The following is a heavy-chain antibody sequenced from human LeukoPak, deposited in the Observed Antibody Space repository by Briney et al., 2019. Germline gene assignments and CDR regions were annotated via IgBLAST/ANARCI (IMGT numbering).Heavy chain of an antibody. J-gene: IGHJ4*02. CDR1: GFTFSDYW. CDR3: SRSLELSAATLPGF. D-gene: IGHD2-15*01. CDR2: ISGDGSRI. V-gene: IGHV3-74*01. Sequence: GGSLRLSCAASGFTFSDYWMHWVRQAPGKGPVWVSRISGDGSRITYADSVRGRFTISRDNAKNTLYLQMNSLRAEDTAVCYCSRSLELSAATLPGFWGQGTLVTVSS.